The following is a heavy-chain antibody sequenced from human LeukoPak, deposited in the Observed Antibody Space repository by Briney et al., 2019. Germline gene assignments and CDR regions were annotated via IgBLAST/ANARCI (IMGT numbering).Heavy chain of an antibody. J-gene: IGHJ4*02. D-gene: IGHD5-18*01. CDR1: VGTFSSYA. CDR2: IIPIFGTA. Sequence: PGASVKVSCKASVGTFSSYAISWVRQAPGQGLEWMGGIIPIFGTANYAQKFQGRVTITADKSTSTAYMELSSLRSEDTAVYYCARRGYSYGQFDYWGQGTLVTVSS. CDR3: ARRGYSYGQFDY. V-gene: IGHV1-69*06.